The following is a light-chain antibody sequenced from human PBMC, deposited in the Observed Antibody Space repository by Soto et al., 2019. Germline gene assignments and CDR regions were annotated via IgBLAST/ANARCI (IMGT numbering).Light chain of an antibody. J-gene: IGLJ3*02. CDR3: SSYASSSPWV. CDR2: EVT. Sequence: QAVVTQPASVSGSPGQSITISCTGTSSDVGGYHYVSWYQHHPGKAPKLMIYEVTNRPSGVSNRFSGSKSGNTASLTISGLQAEDEADYYCSSYASSSPWVFGGGTKLTVL. CDR1: SSDVGGYHY. V-gene: IGLV2-14*01.